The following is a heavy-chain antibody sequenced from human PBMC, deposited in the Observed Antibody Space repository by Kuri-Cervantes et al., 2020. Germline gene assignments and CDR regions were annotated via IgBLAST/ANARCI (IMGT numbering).Heavy chain of an antibody. CDR1: GYTFTSYG. Sequence: ASVKVSCKASGYTFTSYGISWVRRAPGQGLEWMGWISAYNGNTNYAQKLQGRVTMTTDTSTSTAYMELRSLRSDDTAVYYCARSGYDSGWCPLDYWGQGTLVTVSS. D-gene: IGHD6-19*01. V-gene: IGHV1-18*01. CDR3: ARSGYDSGWCPLDY. J-gene: IGHJ4*02. CDR2: ISAYNGNT.